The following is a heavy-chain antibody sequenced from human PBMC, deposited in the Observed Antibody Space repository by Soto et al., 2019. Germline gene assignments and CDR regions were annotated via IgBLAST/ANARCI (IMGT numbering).Heavy chain of an antibody. CDR3: ARSPIVLMVYAPFYYGMDV. CDR2: INAGNGNT. CDR1: GYSFTSYA. Sequence: GASVKVCCKASGYSFTSYASQWVHQSPGQRLEWMGWINAGNGNTKYSQKFQGRVTITRDTSASTAYMELSSLRSEDTAVYYCARSPIVLMVYAPFYYGMDVWGQGTTVTVSS. D-gene: IGHD2-8*01. V-gene: IGHV1-3*01. J-gene: IGHJ6*01.